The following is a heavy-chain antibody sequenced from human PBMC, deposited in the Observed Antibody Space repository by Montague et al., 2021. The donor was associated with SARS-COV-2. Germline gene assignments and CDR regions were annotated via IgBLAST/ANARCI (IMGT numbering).Heavy chain of an antibody. CDR2: VYHSGYT. CDR1: GFSISSGIY. D-gene: IGHD5-12*01. V-gene: IGHV4-38-2*01. J-gene: IGHJ4*02. CDR3: ARRGYTGTDYFDY. Sequence: SETLSLTCSVSGFSISSGIYWAWIRQSPGKGPEWIGTVYHSGYTHYNPSLKGRVTVSIDTSKNQFSLTVISVTAADTAVYFCARRGYTGTDYFDYWGQGTLVTVSS.